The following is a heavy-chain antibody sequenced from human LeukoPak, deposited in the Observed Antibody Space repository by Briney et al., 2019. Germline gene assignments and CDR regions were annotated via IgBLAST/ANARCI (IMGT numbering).Heavy chain of an antibody. J-gene: IGHJ3*02. CDR2: ISGSGGST. D-gene: IGHD3-10*01. Sequence: PGGSLRLSCAASGLIFHKNAMSWVRQAPGKGLEWVSAISGSGGSTYYADSVKGRFTISRDNSKNTLYLQMNSLRAEDTAVYYCGEGWVRGCKNYRFGGANDAFDNWGQGKMVNVSS. CDR1: GLIFHKNA. V-gene: IGHV3-23*01. CDR3: GEGWVRGCKNYRFGGANDAFDN.